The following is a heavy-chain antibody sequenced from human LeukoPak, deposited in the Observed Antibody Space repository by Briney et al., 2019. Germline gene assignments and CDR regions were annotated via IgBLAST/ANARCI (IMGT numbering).Heavy chain of an antibody. CDR2: INHSGST. J-gene: IGHJ5*02. D-gene: IGHD3-10*01. V-gene: IGHV4-34*01. Sequence: SETLSLTCAVYGGSFSGYYWSWIRQPPGKGLEWIGEINHSGSTNYNPSLKSRVTISVDTSKNQFSLKLSSVTAADTAVYYCARLAPLLWFGLEAPTGNWFDPWGQGTLVTVSS. CDR1: GGSFSGYY. CDR3: ARLAPLLWFGLEAPTGNWFDP.